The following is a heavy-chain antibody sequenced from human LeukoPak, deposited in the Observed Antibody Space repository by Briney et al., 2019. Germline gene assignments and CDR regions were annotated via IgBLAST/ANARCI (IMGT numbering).Heavy chain of an antibody. V-gene: IGHV4-34*01. Sequence: SETLSLTCAVYGGSFSGYHWSWIRHPPGKGLEWIGEINHSGSTNYNPSLKSRVTISVDTSKNQFSLKLSSVTAADTAVYYCARVPRYYYGSGSWRNWFDPWGQGTLVTVSS. J-gene: IGHJ5*02. CDR3: ARVPRYYYGSGSWRNWFDP. CDR1: GGSFSGYH. D-gene: IGHD3-10*01. CDR2: INHSGST.